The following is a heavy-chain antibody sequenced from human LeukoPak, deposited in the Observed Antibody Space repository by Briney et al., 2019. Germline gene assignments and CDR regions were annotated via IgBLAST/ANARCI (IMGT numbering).Heavy chain of an antibody. D-gene: IGHD6-19*01. J-gene: IGHJ4*02. V-gene: IGHV4-59*01. CDR2: MYNRGST. CDR1: GDSISNYY. Sequence: SETLSLTCTVSGDSISNYYWSWIRQSPGKELERIGYMYNRGSTNYNPSLKSRVTISTDTSKNQFSLRLTSVTAADTAVYYCARAEKAVTGTLDSWGQGTLITVSS. CDR3: ARAEKAVTGTLDS.